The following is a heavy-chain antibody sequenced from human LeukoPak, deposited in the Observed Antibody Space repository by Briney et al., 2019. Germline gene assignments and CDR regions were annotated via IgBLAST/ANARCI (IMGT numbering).Heavy chain of an antibody. Sequence: SETLSLTCTVSGGSISSVDYYWSWLRQPPGKGLEWIGYIYYSGSTYYNPSLKSRVTISVDTSKNQYLRKLSSVTAADTAVYYCARDSQENPYDFWSGYPDDAFDIWGQGTMVTVSS. V-gene: IGHV4-30-4*08. CDR1: GGSISSVDYY. CDR3: ARDSQENPYDFWSGYPDDAFDI. D-gene: IGHD3-3*01. J-gene: IGHJ3*02. CDR2: IYYSGST.